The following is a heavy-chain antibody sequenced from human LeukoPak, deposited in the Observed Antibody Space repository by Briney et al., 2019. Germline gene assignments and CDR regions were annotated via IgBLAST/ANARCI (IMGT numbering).Heavy chain of an antibody. D-gene: IGHD5-18*01. V-gene: IGHV3-23*01. J-gene: IGHJ4*02. CDR2: ISGSGGST. CDR3: TKGTIWLPFDY. Sequence: GGSLRLSCTASGXTFSNAWMSWVRQAPGKGLEWVSAISGSGGSTYYADSVKGRFTISRDNSKNTLYLQMNSLRAEDTAVYYCTKGTIWLPFDYWGQGTLVTVSS. CDR1: GXTFSNAW.